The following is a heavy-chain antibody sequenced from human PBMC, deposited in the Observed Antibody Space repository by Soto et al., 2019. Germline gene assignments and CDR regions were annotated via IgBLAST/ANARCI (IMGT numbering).Heavy chain of an antibody. D-gene: IGHD2-15*01. CDR2: IYYSGST. CDR1: GGSISSGDYY. V-gene: IGHV4-30-4*01. Sequence: PSETLSLTCTVSGGSISSGDYYWSGIRQPPGKGLEWIGYIYYSGSTYYNPSLKSRVTISVDTSKNQFSLKLSSVTAADTAVYYCARDQSGTGGNGTGYWGQGTLATVSS. J-gene: IGHJ4*02. CDR3: ARDQSGTGGNGTGY.